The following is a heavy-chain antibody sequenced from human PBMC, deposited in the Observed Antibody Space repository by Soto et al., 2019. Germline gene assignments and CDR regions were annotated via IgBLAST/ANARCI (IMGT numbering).Heavy chain of an antibody. CDR1: GGTFSSYA. D-gene: IGHD2-2*01. CDR3: ARSQGSSTSLEIYYYYYYGMDV. J-gene: IGHJ6*02. V-gene: IGHV1-69*01. CDR2: IIPIPGTA. Sequence: QVQLVQSGAEVQKPGSSVKVSCKASGGTFSSYAISWVRQAPGQGLEWMGGIIPIPGTANYAQKFQGRVTITVDESTSTGYMELGSLRSEDAAVYYCARSQGSSTSLEIYYYYYYGMDVWGQGTTVTVSS.